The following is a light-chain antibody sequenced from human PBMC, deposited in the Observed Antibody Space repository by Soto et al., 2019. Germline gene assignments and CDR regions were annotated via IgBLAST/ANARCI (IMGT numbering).Light chain of an antibody. CDR3: QQYGSSSPWT. V-gene: IGKV1-5*03. Sequence: DIQMTQSPSTLSASVGDRVTITCRASQSIISWLAWYQQKPGRAPKLLTYKASSLETGVPSRFSGSGSGTEFTLIISSLQPDDFASYYCQQYGSSSPWTFGQGTKVEIK. CDR2: KAS. J-gene: IGKJ1*01. CDR1: QSIISW.